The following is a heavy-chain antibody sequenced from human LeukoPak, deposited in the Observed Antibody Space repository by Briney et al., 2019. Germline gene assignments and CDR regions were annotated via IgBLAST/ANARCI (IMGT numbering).Heavy chain of an antibody. CDR2: INWNGGST. J-gene: IGHJ3*02. V-gene: IGHV3-20*04. D-gene: IGHD3-22*01. Sequence: ETLSLTCAVYGGSFSGYYWSWIRQPPGKGLEWVSGINWNGGSTGYADSVKGRFTISRDNAKNSLYLQMNSLRAEDTALYYCARDLHYYDSSGYRFDIWGQGTMVTVSS. CDR3: ARDLHYYDSSGYRFDI. CDR1: GGSFSGYY.